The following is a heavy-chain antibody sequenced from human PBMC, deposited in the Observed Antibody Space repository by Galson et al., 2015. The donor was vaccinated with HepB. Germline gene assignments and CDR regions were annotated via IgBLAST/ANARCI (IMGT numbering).Heavy chain of an antibody. CDR2: ISSSSSTI. V-gene: IGHV3-48*02. J-gene: IGHJ5*02. CDR3: ARDRLLWFGEFSHTNWFDP. CDR1: GFTFSSYS. Sequence: SLRLSCAASGFTFSSYSMNWVRQAPGKGLEWVSYISSSSSTIYYADSVKGRFTISRDNAKNSLYLQMNSLRDEDTAVYYCARDRLLWFGEFSHTNWFDPWGQGTLVTVSS. D-gene: IGHD3-10*01.